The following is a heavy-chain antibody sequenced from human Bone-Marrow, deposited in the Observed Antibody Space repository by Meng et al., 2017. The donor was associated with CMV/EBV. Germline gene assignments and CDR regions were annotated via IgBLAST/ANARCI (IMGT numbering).Heavy chain of an antibody. V-gene: IGHV1-2*02. J-gene: IGHJ3*01. CDR3: TRSGHFWGFDV. CDR1: GHPLTGSY. Sequence: ASVKVSCKASGHPLTGSYMHWVRQAPGQGLEWMGWMSFDTSATKYAQMYQGRVSLTRDTSINTIYMELSSLTFDDTAVYFCTRSGHFWGFDVWGQGTLVTVSS. CDR2: MSFDTSAT. D-gene: IGHD3-3*02.